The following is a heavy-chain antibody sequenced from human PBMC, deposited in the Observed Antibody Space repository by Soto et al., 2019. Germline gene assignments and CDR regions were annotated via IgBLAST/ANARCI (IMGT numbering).Heavy chain of an antibody. J-gene: IGHJ6*02. Sequence: SETLSLTCAVSGYSISSGYYWGWIRQPPGKGLEWIGSIYHSGSTYYNPSLKSRVTISVDTSKNQFSLKLSSVTAADTAVYYCARAVAGTPPYDYYGMDAWGQGTTVTVSS. D-gene: IGHD6-19*01. V-gene: IGHV4-38-2*01. CDR2: IYHSGST. CDR3: ARAVAGTPPYDYYGMDA. CDR1: GYSISSGYY.